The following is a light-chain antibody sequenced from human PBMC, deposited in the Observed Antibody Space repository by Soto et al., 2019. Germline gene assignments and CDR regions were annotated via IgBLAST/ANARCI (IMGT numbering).Light chain of an antibody. J-gene: IGLJ1*01. CDR2: GVT. Sequence: QSALTQPASVSGSPGQSITISCTGTSSDAGAYYSVSWYQHHPGKAPKLIIYGVTNRPSGVSNRFSGSKSGNTASLTISGLQAEDEADYHCSSYTSGSSHYVFGTGTKLTVL. CDR3: SSYTSGSSHYV. V-gene: IGLV2-14*01. CDR1: SSDAGAYYS.